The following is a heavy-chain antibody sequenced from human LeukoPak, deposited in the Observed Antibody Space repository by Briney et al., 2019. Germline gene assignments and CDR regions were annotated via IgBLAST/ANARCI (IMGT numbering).Heavy chain of an antibody. CDR2: IIPIFGTA. Sequence: SVKVSCKASGGTFSSYAISWVRQAPGQGLEWMGGIIPIFGTANYAQKFQGRVTITADKSTSTAYMELSSLRSEDTAVYYCASGGGPRHDFWSGTERQNYFDYWGQGTLVTVSS. CDR3: ASGGGPRHDFWSGTERQNYFDY. D-gene: IGHD3-3*01. V-gene: IGHV1-69*06. CDR1: GGTFSSYA. J-gene: IGHJ4*02.